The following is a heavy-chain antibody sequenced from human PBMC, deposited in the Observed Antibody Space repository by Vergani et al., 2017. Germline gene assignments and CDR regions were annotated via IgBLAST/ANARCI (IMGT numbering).Heavy chain of an antibody. CDR2: IYYSGST. V-gene: IGHV4-59*01. J-gene: IGHJ6*02. Sequence: QVQLQESGPGLVKPSETLSLTCTVSGGSISSYYWSWIRQPPGKGLEWIGYIYYSGSTNYNPSLKSRVTISVDTSKNQFSLKLSSVTAADTAVYYCAGTFTLRGNGMDVWGQGTTVTVSS. D-gene: IGHD2/OR15-2a*01. CDR3: AGTFTLRGNGMDV. CDR1: GGSISSYY.